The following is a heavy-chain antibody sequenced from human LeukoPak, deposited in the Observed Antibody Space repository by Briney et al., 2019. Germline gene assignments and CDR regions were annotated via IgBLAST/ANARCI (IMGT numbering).Heavy chain of an antibody. Sequence: GGSLRLSCAASGFTFSSYAMSWVRQAPGKGLEWPSSISSSGDYTYYADSVKGRFTISRDNSKNTLYLQMNSLGDEDTAVYYCARDDRNGLDPWGQGTLVSVSS. CDR3: ARDDRNGLDP. V-gene: IGHV3-23*01. CDR2: ISSSGDYT. CDR1: GFTFSSYA. D-gene: IGHD1-14*01. J-gene: IGHJ5*02.